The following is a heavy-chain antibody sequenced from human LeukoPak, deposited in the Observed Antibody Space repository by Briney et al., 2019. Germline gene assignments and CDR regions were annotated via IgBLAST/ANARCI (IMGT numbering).Heavy chain of an antibody. CDR2: TYHSGST. J-gene: IGHJ5*02. V-gene: IGHV4-38-2*02. CDR3: ARVPHGETVFGVVLYWLAL. CDR1: RYSMRSGYY. Sequence: SETLSLTCTLSRYSMRSGYYRGWIRQPPGKGLEWIGSTYHSGSTDYNPSLKSRVTISVDTSKNQFSLKLNSVTAADTAVYYCARVPHGETVFGVVLYWLALWGQGTLITVFS. D-gene: IGHD3-3*01.